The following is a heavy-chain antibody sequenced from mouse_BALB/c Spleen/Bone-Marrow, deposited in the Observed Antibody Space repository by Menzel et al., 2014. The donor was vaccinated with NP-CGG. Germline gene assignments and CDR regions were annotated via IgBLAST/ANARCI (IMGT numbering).Heavy chain of an antibody. Sequence: QVQLKQSGAELVRPGVSVKISCKGSGYTFIDYAMHWVKQSHAKSLEWIGVISTYYGDASYNQKFKGKATMTVDKSSSTAYMELARLTSEDSAIYYCARWRYYGSSYVSYYAMDYWGQGTSATVSS. D-gene: IGHD1-1*01. CDR2: ISTYYGDA. CDR1: GYTFIDYA. CDR3: ARWRYYGSSYVSYYAMDY. V-gene: IGHV1S137*01. J-gene: IGHJ4*01.